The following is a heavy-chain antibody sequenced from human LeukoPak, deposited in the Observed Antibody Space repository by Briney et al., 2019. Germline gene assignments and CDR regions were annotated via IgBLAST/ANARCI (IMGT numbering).Heavy chain of an antibody. J-gene: IGHJ3*01. CDR2: INSDGSEG. CDR3: ARSSYSRSSSV. Sequence: GGSLRLSCAVSGFTFSGFWVSWSRQAPGKGLEWVASINSDGSEGYYADVVKGRFTLSRDNAKNSLYLQINSLRAEDTAVYYCARSSYSRSSSVWGQGTMVTVSS. CDR1: GFTFSGFW. D-gene: IGHD6-6*01. V-gene: IGHV3-7*03.